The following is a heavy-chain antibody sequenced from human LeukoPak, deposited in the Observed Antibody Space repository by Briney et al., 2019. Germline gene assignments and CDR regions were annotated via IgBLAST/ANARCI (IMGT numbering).Heavy chain of an antibody. CDR2: INHSGST. CDR3: ARRYYYDSSGYYYGGAFDI. Sequence: PSETLSLTCAVYGGSFSGYYWSWIRQPPGKGLEWIGEINHSGSTNYNPSLKSRVTISVDTSKNQFSLKLSSVTAADTAVYYCARRYYYDSSGYYYGGAFDIWGQGTMVTVSS. D-gene: IGHD3-22*01. J-gene: IGHJ3*02. CDR1: GGSFSGYY. V-gene: IGHV4-34*01.